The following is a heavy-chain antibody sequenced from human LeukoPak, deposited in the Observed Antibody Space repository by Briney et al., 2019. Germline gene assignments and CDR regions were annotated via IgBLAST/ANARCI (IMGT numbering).Heavy chain of an antibody. Sequence: ASVKVSCKTSGYTFTGYYMHWVRQAPGRGLEWIGWINPKSGGTNYAQKFQGRVTMTRDTSISTGYMELSRLGSDDTAVFYCVRGDYVWGSYRHDVFDMWGQGTMVIVSS. CDR2: INPKSGGT. CDR1: GYTFTGYY. CDR3: VRGDYVWGSYRHDVFDM. J-gene: IGHJ3*02. V-gene: IGHV1-2*02. D-gene: IGHD3-16*02.